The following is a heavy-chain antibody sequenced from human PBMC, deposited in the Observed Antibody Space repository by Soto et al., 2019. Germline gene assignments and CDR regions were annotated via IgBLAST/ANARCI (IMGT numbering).Heavy chain of an antibody. J-gene: IGHJ2*01. CDR3: ARAGPRYYDSSGYLYFDL. D-gene: IGHD3-22*01. CDR1: GGSFSGYY. CDR2: INHSGST. V-gene: IGHV4-34*01. Sequence: QVQLQQWGAGLLKPSETLSLTCAVYGGSFSGYYWSWIRQPPGKGLEWIGEINHSGSTNYNPSLKIRFTISVDTSKNQFSLKLSSVTAAYTAVSYCARAGPRYYDSSGYLYFDLWGRGTLVTVSS.